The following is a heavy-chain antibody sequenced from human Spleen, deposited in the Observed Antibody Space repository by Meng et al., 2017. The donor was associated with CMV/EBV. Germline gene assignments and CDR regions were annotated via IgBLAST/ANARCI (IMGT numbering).Heavy chain of an antibody. CDR3: ARDRQWLVGYYFDY. CDR1: DSISSHSAA. Sequence: DSISSHSAAWNWIRPSPSRGLEWLGRTYYRSKWYNDSAVSVKSRITINPDTSKNQFSLQLNSVTPEDTAVYYCARDRQWLVGYYFDYWGQGTLVTVSS. V-gene: IGHV6-1*01. D-gene: IGHD6-19*01. J-gene: IGHJ4*02. CDR2: TYYRSKWYN.